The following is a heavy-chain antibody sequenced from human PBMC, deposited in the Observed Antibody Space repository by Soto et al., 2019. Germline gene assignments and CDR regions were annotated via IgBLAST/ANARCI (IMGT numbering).Heavy chain of an antibody. Sequence: QVQLVESGGGVVQPGRSLRLSCAGSGFIFSNFGIHWVRQAPGKGLEWVAVISHEGGNKYYADSVTGRFNISGDSSKNTVYLQMTRLRVEDTAVYYCAKSVAYCKNGRCCPEAFDVWGQGTMVTVSS. CDR2: ISHEGGNK. D-gene: IGHD2-8*01. J-gene: IGHJ3*01. V-gene: IGHV3-30*18. CDR1: GFIFSNFG. CDR3: AKSVAYCKNGRCCPEAFDV.